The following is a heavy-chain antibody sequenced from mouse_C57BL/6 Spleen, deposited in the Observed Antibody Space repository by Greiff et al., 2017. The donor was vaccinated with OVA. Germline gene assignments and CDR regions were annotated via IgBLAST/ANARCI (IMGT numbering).Heavy chain of an antibody. V-gene: IGHV1-81*01. CDR2: IYPSSGNT. D-gene: IGHD1-1*01. J-gene: IGHJ4*01. Sequence: VKLQESGAELARPGASVKLSCKASGYTFTSYGIRWVKQRPGQGLEWIGEIYPSSGNTYYNEKFKGKATLTAAKSSSTAYMQLRSLTYEDSAVYDCAGHYGSSPSYARDYWGQGTTVTVSS. CDR3: AGHYGSSPSYARDY. CDR1: GYTFTSYG.